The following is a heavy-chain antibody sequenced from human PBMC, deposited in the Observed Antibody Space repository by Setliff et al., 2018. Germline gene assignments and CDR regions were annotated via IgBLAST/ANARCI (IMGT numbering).Heavy chain of an antibody. CDR1: GDSISGDY. J-gene: IGHJ4*01. CDR3: ATSHVVGTY. V-gene: IGHV4-59*01. CDR2: IYFTGST. Sequence: PSETLSLTCAVSGDSISGDYWNWIRQSPGKGLEWIGNIYFTGSTNYNPYLESRVTMSIDTSKNRFSLRLTSVTAADTAIYYCATSHVVGTYWG. D-gene: IGHD1-26*01.